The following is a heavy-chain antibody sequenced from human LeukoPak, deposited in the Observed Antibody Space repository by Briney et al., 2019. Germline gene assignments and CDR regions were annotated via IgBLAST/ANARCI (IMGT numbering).Heavy chain of an antibody. V-gene: IGHV4-59*01. CDR1: GGSISSYY. CDR3: ARVPRSSVGYCSGGSCYYAFDI. Sequence: PSETLSLTCTVSGGSISSYYWSWIRQPPGKGLEWIGYIYYSGSTNYNPSLKSRVTISVDTSKNQFSLKLSSVTAADTAVYYCARVPRSSVGYCSGGSCYYAFDIWGQGTMVTVSS. CDR2: IYYSGST. D-gene: IGHD2-15*01. J-gene: IGHJ3*02.